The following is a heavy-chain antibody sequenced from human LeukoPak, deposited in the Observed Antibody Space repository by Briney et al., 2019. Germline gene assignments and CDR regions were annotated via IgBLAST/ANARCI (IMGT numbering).Heavy chain of an antibody. CDR1: RFTFNSYA. CDR2: IGGSNGIT. CDR3: ARPEAQQQLGLDY. Sequence: GGSLRLSCAASRFTFNSYAMSWVRQAPGKGLEWVSVIGGSNGITFYVGSVKGRFAISRDNPKDTLYLQMNGLRAEDTAVYYCARPEAQQQLGLDYWGQGTLVTVSS. D-gene: IGHD6-13*01. J-gene: IGHJ4*02. V-gene: IGHV3-23*01.